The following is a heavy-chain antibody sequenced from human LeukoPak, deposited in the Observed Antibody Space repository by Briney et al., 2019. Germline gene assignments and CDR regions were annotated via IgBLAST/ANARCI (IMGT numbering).Heavy chain of an antibody. V-gene: IGHV1-18*01. CDR3: AIWKGYCSSTSCPRWFDP. Sequence: ASVKVSCKASGYTFTSYGISLVRQAPGQGPEWMGWISAYNGNTNYAQKLQGRVTMTTDTSTSTAYMELRSLRSDDAAVYYCAIWKGYCSSTSCPRWFDPWGQGTLVTVSS. J-gene: IGHJ5*02. CDR1: GYTFTSYG. D-gene: IGHD2-2*01. CDR2: ISAYNGNT.